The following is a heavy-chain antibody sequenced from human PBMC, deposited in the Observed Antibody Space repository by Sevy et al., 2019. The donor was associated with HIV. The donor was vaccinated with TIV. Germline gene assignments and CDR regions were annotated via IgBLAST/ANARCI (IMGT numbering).Heavy chain of an antibody. CDR3: ARAHRSTSGTDY. Sequence: ASVKVSCKASGYTFTDYFMHWVRQAPGQGLEWMGWINPNSGGTNYAQKFQVRVTMTRDTSISTAYMELTRLRSDDTAAYYCARAHRSTSGTDYWGQGTLVTDSS. J-gene: IGHJ4*02. V-gene: IGHV1-2*02. CDR2: INPNSGGT. D-gene: IGHD6-6*01. CDR1: GYTFTDYF.